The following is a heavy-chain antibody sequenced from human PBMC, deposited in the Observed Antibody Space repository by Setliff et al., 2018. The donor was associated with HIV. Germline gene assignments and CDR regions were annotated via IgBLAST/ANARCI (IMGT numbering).Heavy chain of an antibody. Sequence: GGSLSLSCAASGFTFSSYSLNWVRQATGKGLEWVSFISPSGTYIHYADSLKGRFTISRDNAKNSLYLQMNSLRAEDTAVYYCARDPPWNYDSSGYPYYFDYWGQGTLVTVSS. CDR3: ARDPPWNYDSSGYPYYFDY. D-gene: IGHD3-22*01. J-gene: IGHJ4*02. V-gene: IGHV3-21*01. CDR1: GFTFSSYS. CDR2: ISPSGTYI.